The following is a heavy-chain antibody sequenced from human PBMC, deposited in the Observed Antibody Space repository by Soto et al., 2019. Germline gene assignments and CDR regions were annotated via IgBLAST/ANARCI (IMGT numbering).Heavy chain of an antibody. CDR3: ARARYSSGWPRYYYYYYMDV. CDR2: IYYSGST. D-gene: IGHD6-19*01. Sequence: SETLSLTCTVSGGSISSYYWSWIRQPPGKGLEWIGYIYYSGSTNYNPSLKSRVTISVDTSRNQFSLKLSSVTAADTAVYYCARARYSSGWPRYYYYYYMDVWGKGTTVTVSS. CDR1: GGSISSYY. V-gene: IGHV4-59*01. J-gene: IGHJ6*03.